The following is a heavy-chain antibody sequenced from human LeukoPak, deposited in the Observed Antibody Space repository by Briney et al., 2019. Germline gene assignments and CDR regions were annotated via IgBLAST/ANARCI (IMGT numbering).Heavy chain of an antibody. D-gene: IGHD5-12*01. V-gene: IGHV1-69*13. CDR1: GGTFSSYA. CDR3: ASPRPPKRGNSGYEEDTKFDY. J-gene: IGHJ4*02. Sequence: SVKVSCKASGGTFSSYAISWVRQAPGQGLEWMGGIIPIFGTANYAQKFRGRVTITADESTSTAYMELSSLRSEDTAVYYCASPRPPKRGNSGYEEDTKFDYWGQGTLVTVSS. CDR2: IIPIFGTA.